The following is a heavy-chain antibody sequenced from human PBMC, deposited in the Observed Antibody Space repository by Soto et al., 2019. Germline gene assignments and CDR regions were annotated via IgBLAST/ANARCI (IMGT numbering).Heavy chain of an antibody. CDR3: ARDKDRQQLGGNYYYMLDV. CDR2: IMPIFRTP. J-gene: IGHJ6*02. Sequence: QVQLEQSGAEVKKPGSSVKVSCKASGGTFSTSAISWVRQAPGQGLEWMGGIMPIFRTPDYAQTFQGRVTITADESMSTAYMELSGLRSDDTAVYYCARDKDRQQLGGNYYYMLDVWGQGTTVTVSS. D-gene: IGHD3-3*02. V-gene: IGHV1-69*13. CDR1: GGTFSTSA.